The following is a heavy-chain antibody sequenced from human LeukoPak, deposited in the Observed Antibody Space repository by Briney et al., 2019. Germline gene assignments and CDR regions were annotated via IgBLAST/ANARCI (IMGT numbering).Heavy chain of an antibody. CDR1: GFTFSSYA. D-gene: IGHD3-10*01. CDR3: ARGETYYYGSGSYLTGYYYYYGMDV. J-gene: IGHJ6*02. CDR2: ISYDGSNK. Sequence: GRSLRLSCAASGFTFSSYAMHWVRQAPGKGLEWVAVISYDGSNKYYADSVKGRFTISRDNSKNTLYLQMNSLRAEDTAVYYCARGETYYYGSGSYLTGYYYYYGMDVWGQGTTVTFSS. V-gene: IGHV3-30-3*01.